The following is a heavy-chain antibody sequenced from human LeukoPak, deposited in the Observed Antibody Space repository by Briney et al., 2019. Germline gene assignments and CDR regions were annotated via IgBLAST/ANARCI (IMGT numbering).Heavy chain of an antibody. CDR3: ARDGASGYLADY. CDR2: INPNSGGT. CDR1: AYTLTGYY. D-gene: IGHD3-3*01. Sequence: VASVKVSCKASAYTLTGYYMHWVRQAPGQGLEWMGWINPNSGGTNYAQKFQGRVTMTRDTSISTAYMELSRLGSDDTAVYYCARDGASGYLADYWGQGTLVTVSS. J-gene: IGHJ4*02. V-gene: IGHV1-2*02.